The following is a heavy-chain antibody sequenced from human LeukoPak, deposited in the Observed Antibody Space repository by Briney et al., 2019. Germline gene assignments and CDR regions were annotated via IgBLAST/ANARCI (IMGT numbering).Heavy chain of an antibody. D-gene: IGHD1-1*01. J-gene: IGHJ4*02. Sequence: GGSLRLSCAASGFTFSSYAMTWVRQAPGKGLEWLSGISGSGGTTYYADSVKGRFTISRDNSKNTLSLQMNSLTAADTAVYYCEKVVWTVSGPTDYWGQGTLVAVSS. V-gene: IGHV3-23*01. CDR1: GFTFSSYA. CDR2: ISGSGGTT. CDR3: EKVVWTVSGPTDY.